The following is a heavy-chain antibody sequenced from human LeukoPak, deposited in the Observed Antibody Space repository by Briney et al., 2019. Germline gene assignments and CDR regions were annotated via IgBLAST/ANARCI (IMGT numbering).Heavy chain of an antibody. J-gene: IGHJ4*02. Sequence: GGSLRLSCAASGFTFTNYWMHWVRQAPGMGLVWVSRLPPDELDIIYADSVKGRFTVSRDNAKNTVYLQMNNLRVDDTAMYYCVGTIASRRSEYWGQGALVTVSS. CDR3: VGTIASRRSEY. D-gene: IGHD6-6*01. V-gene: IGHV3-74*01. CDR1: GFTFTNYW. CDR2: LPPDELDI.